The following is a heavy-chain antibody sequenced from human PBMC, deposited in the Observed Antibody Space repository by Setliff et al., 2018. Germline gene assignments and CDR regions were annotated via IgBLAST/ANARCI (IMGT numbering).Heavy chain of an antibody. D-gene: IGHD3-16*01. CDR2: IQYNENEK. CDR1: SLYG. J-gene: IGHJ4*02. CDR3: AYRRGFDY. V-gene: IGHV3-30*02. Sequence: HPGGSLRLSCTPSSLYGVHWVRQAPGKGLEWVAFIQYNENEKIFSDSVKGRFTISRDNAKNSLYLQMNSLRAEDTAVYYCAYRRGFDYWGQGTLVTVSS.